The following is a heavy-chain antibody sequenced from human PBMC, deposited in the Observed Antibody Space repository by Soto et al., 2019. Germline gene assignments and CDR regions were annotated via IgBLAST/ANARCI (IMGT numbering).Heavy chain of an antibody. J-gene: IGHJ4*01. Sequence: EASVKVSCKASGYTFASYYMHWVRQAPGQGLEWMGIINPSGGGISSAQKFQGRVILTRDTSTSTVYMELSSLRSEDTAVYYCARGVKYDSSDYCLVYWGQGTLVTVSS. V-gene: IGHV1-46*01. CDR2: INPSGGGI. D-gene: IGHD3-22*01. CDR1: GYTFASYY. CDR3: ARGVKYDSSDYCLVY.